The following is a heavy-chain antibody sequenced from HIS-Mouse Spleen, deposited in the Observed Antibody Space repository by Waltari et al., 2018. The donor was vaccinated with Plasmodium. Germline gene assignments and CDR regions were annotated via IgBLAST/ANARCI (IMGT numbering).Heavy chain of an antibody. J-gene: IGHJ4*02. CDR2: TYYSGST. V-gene: IGHV4-31*03. D-gene: IGHD6-13*01. CDR1: GGSISSGGYY. CDR3: ARSIAATVTFYFDY. Sequence: QVQLQESGPGLVKPSQTLSLTCTVSGGSISSGGYYWSWIRQHPGKGLEWIGYTYYSGSTYDNPSRKSRVTISVDTSKNQFSLKLSSVTAADTAVYYCARSIAATVTFYFDYWGQGTLVTVSS.